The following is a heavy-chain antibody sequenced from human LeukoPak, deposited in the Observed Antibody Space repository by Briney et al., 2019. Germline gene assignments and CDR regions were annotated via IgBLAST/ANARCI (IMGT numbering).Heavy chain of an antibody. Sequence: ASVKVSCKASGYTFTGYYMHWVRQAPGQGLEWMGRINPNSGGTNYAQKFQGRVTMTRDTSISTAYMELSRLSSDDTAVYYCARDRITMVRGVTTPDYWGQGTLVTVSS. D-gene: IGHD3-10*01. CDR3: ARDRITMVRGVTTPDY. CDR1: GYTFTGYY. V-gene: IGHV1-2*06. J-gene: IGHJ4*02. CDR2: INPNSGGT.